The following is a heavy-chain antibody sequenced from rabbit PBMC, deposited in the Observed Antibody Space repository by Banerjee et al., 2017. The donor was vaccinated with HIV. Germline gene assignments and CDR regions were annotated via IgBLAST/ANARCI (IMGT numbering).Heavy chain of an antibody. V-gene: IGHV1S45*01. CDR2: IYADGSGYT. Sequence: QQQLEESGGGLVKPGGTLTLTCKASGIDFSSYYYMCWVRQAPGKGLEWIACIYADGSGYTYYASWAKGRFTISKTSSTTVTLQMTSLTAADTATYFCARGPAGYAYAHYFNLWGQGTLVTVS. D-gene: IGHD6-1*01. CDR1: GIDFSSYYY. J-gene: IGHJ4*01. CDR3: ARGPAGYAYAHYFNL.